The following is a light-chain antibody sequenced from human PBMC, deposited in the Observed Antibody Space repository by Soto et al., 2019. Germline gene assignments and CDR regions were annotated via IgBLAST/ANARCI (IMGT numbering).Light chain of an antibody. CDR3: QQYYNWPRT. J-gene: IGKJ5*01. CDR2: GAS. V-gene: IGKV3-15*01. Sequence: EIVMTQSPATLSVSPGERATLSCRASQTIYTNIAWYQQEPGQAPRLLFYGASTRATGLPARFSGSGSGTEFTLTINSLQAEDSAIYYCQQYYNWPRTFGQGTRLEIQ. CDR1: QTIYTN.